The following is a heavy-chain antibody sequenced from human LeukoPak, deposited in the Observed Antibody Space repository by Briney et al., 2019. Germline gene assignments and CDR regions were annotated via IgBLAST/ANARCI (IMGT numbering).Heavy chain of an antibody. Sequence: SETLSLTCTVSGGSISSSSYYWGWIRQSPGKGLEWIGSIYYSGSTYYNPSLKSRVTISVDTSKNQFSLKLSSVTAADTAVYYCARLPYGSGSRLDYWGQGTLVTVSS. V-gene: IGHV4-39*01. CDR3: ARLPYGSGSRLDY. D-gene: IGHD3-10*01. J-gene: IGHJ4*02. CDR2: IYYSGST. CDR1: GGSISSSSYY.